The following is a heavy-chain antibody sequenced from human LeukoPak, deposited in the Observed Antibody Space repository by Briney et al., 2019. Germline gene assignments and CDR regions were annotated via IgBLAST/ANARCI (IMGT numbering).Heavy chain of an antibody. J-gene: IGHJ4*02. Sequence: AAVKVSCKASGYTFSDHIIHWVRQAPGQGLEWMGCITPSNGVTYYAQRFQGRVTVTRDTSITTAYMDLSGLTSDDTAVYYCAKEAGGFDSWGQGTLVTVSS. CDR2: ITPSNGVT. CDR1: GYTFSDHI. V-gene: IGHV1-2*02. CDR3: AKEAGGFDS. D-gene: IGHD1-26*01.